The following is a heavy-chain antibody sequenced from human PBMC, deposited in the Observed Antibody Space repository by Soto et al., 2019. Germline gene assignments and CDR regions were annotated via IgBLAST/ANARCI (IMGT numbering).Heavy chain of an antibody. D-gene: IGHD3-9*01. Sequence: QVQLQESGPGLVNPSETLSLTCTVSGGSVTSSTSSWAWVRQPPGKGLHWIGTIFYGHGTYYNPYLESRVTISLDTSKIQFSLELTAVTAADTAVYYCARQPTGYPNWFDAWGRGILVIVSS. CDR1: GGSVTSSTSS. CDR3: ARQPTGYPNWFDA. CDR2: IFYGHGT. J-gene: IGHJ5*02. V-gene: IGHV4-39*01.